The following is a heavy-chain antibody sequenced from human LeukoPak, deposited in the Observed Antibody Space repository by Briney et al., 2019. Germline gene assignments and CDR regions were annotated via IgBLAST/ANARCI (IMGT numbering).Heavy chain of an antibody. J-gene: IGHJ5*02. CDR3: ARGYYDILTGYPS. CDR2: IYYSGST. CDR1: GGSISSYY. Sequence: SETLSLTCTVSGGSISSYYWSWIRQPPGKGLEWIGYIYYSGSTNYNPSLKSRVTISVDTSKNQFSLKLSSVTAADTAVYYCARGYYDILTGYPSWGQGTLVTVSS. D-gene: IGHD3-9*01. V-gene: IGHV4-59*12.